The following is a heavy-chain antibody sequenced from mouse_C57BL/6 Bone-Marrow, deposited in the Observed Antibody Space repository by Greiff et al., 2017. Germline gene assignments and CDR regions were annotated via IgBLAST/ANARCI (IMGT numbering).Heavy chain of an antibody. Sequence: EVKLQQSGAELVRPGASVKLSCTASGFNIKDYYMHWVKQRPEQGLEWIGRIDPEDGDTEYAPKFQGKATMTADTSSNTAYLQLSSLTSEDTAIYYCARSYYSNYDAMDYWGQGTSVTVSS. D-gene: IGHD2-5*01. CDR3: ARSYYSNYDAMDY. CDR1: GFNIKDYY. V-gene: IGHV14-1*01. J-gene: IGHJ4*01. CDR2: IDPEDGDT.